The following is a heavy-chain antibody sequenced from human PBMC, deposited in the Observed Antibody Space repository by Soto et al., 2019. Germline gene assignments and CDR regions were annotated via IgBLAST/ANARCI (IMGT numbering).Heavy chain of an antibody. D-gene: IGHD3-22*01. CDR3: ARTYYYDSNPDS. V-gene: IGHV3-23*01. J-gene: IGHJ4*02. CDR1: GFTFSSYA. CDR2: IGGSGGST. Sequence: GGSLRLSCAASGFTFSSYAMSWVRQAPGKGLEWVSAIGGSGGSTYYADSVKGQVTISADKSISTAYLQWSSMKASDTAMYYCARTYYYDSNPDSWGQGTLVTVSS.